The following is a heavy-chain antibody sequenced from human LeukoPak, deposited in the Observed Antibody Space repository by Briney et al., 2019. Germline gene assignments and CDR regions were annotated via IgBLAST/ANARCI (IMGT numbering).Heavy chain of an antibody. CDR1: GDSVSSNSAA. CDR2: TYYRSKWYY. Sequence: SQTLSLTCAISGDSVSSNSAAWNWIRQSPSRGLEWLGRTYYRSKWYYDYAVAVKSRISINPDTSKNQFSLKLSSVTAADTAVYYCARARRGSGGLFDYWGQGTLVTVSS. CDR3: ARARRGSGGLFDY. V-gene: IGHV6-1*01. J-gene: IGHJ4*02. D-gene: IGHD3-10*01.